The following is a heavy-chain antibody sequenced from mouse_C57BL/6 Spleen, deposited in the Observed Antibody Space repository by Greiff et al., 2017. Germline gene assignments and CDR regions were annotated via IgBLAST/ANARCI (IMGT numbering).Heavy chain of an antibody. CDR1: GYTFTSYW. CDR3: ARGYYYAMDY. Sequence: VQLQQPGAELVRPGTSVKLSCKASGYTFTSYWMHWVKQRPGQGLEWIGVIDPSDSYTNYNQKFKGKATLTVDTSSSTAYMQLSSLTSGDSAVYYCARGYYYAMDYWGQGTSGTVSS. J-gene: IGHJ4*01. V-gene: IGHV1-59*01. CDR2: IDPSDSYT.